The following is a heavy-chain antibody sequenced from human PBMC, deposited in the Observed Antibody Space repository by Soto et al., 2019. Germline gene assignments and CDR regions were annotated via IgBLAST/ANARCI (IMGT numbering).Heavy chain of an antibody. Sequence: QVQLVQSGAEVKKPGASVRVSCRDPGDSFTSYDINWVRQAAGQGAEWLGRMNSNSGNTGYAQSFQGRVSMTRDTSISTAYLELRSLTSDDTDVYYCARGLIGRGLVATNWGQGTPVTVSS. D-gene: IGHD3-9*01. CDR3: ARGLIGRGLVATN. CDR2: MNSNSGNT. J-gene: IGHJ4*02. V-gene: IGHV1-8*01. CDR1: GDSFTSYD.